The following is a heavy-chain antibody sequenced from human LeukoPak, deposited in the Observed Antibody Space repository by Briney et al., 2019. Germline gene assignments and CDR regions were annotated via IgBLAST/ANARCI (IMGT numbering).Heavy chain of an antibody. J-gene: IGHJ3*02. V-gene: IGHV3-11*01. CDR2: ISSSGSTI. CDR3: ARERSADAFDI. CDR1: GFTFSDCY. Sequence: GGSLRLSCAASGFTFSDCYMSWIRQAPGKGLEWVSYISSSGSTIYYADSVKGRFTISRDNAKNSLYLQMNSLRAEDTAVYYCARERSADAFDIWGQGTMVTVSS.